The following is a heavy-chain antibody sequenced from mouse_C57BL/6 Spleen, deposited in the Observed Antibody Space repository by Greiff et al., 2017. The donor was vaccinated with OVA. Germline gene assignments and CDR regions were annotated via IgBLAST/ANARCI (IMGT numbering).Heavy chain of an antibody. J-gene: IGHJ4*01. CDR3: ARMGDSSGYYYAMDY. CDR1: GYTFTSYG. CDR2: IYPRSGNT. D-gene: IGHD3-2*02. V-gene: IGHV1-81*01. Sequence: VQLQQSGAELARPGASVKLSCKASGYTFTSYGISWVKQRTGQGLEWIGEIYPRSGNTYYNEKFKGKATLTADKSSSTAYMELRSLTSEDSAVYFCARMGDSSGYYYAMDYWGQGTSVTVSS.